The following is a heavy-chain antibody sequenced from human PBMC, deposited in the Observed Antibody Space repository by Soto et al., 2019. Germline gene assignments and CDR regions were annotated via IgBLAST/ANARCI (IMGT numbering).Heavy chain of an antibody. J-gene: IGHJ3*02. CDR2: INPSGGST. CDR1: GYTFTSYY. Sequence: RASVKVSCKASGYTFTSYYMHWVRQAPGQGLEWMGIINPSGGSTSYAQKFQGRVTMTRDTSTSTVYMELSSLRSEDTAVYYCARDLITITNPPPPDAFDIWGQGTMVTVSS. D-gene: IGHD3-10*01. CDR3: ARDLITITNPPPPDAFDI. V-gene: IGHV1-46*01.